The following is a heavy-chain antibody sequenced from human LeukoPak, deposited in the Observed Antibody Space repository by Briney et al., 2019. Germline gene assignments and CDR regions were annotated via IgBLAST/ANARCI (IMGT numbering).Heavy chain of an antibody. Sequence: SETLSLTCTVSGGSISSSSYYWGWIRQPPGKGLEWIGSIYYSGSTYYNPSLKSRVTISVDTSKNQFSLKLSSVTAADTAVYYCARSLGYQLPQAFDIWGQGTMVTVSS. CDR2: IYYSGST. V-gene: IGHV4-39*01. D-gene: IGHD2-2*01. CDR3: ARSLGYQLPQAFDI. CDR1: GGSISSSSYY. J-gene: IGHJ3*02.